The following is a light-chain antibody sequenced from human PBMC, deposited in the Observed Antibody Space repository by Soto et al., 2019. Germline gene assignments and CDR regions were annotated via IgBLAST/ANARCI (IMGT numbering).Light chain of an antibody. CDR3: ATWDDSLNGVV. CDR2: NNN. Sequence: QSALTQPPSASGTPGQGVTISCSGSGSNIASNTVNWYQHLPGTAPKLLIYNNNQRPSGVPDRFSGSKSGTSASLAISGLQSEDEADYYCATWDDSLNGVVFGGGTKPPS. J-gene: IGLJ3*02. CDR1: GSNIASNT. V-gene: IGLV1-44*01.